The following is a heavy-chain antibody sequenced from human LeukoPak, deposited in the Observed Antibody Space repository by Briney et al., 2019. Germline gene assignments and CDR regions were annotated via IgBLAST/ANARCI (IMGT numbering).Heavy chain of an antibody. Sequence: GGSLRLSCAASGFTFSSHSMNWVRQAPGKGLEWLSYITSSSTTIYYADSVKGRFTISRDNSKNTLYLQMNSLRAEDTAVYYCAKGGLLWFGELSCDYWGQGTLVTVSS. CDR3: AKGGLLWFGELSCDY. CDR1: GFTFSSHS. CDR2: ITSSSTTI. D-gene: IGHD3-10*01. J-gene: IGHJ4*02. V-gene: IGHV3-48*01.